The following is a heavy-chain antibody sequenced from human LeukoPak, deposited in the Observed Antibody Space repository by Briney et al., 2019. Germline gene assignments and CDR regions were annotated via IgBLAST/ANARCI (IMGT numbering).Heavy chain of an antibody. CDR2: ISSSSSYI. D-gene: IGHD5-12*01. CDR3: ARPRGMYVWSGYDLEMDY. V-gene: IGHV3-21*01. Sequence: PGGSLRLSCAASGFTFSSYSMNWVRQAPGKGLEWVSSISSSSSYIYYADSVKGRFTISRDNAKNSLYLQMNSLRAEDTAVYYCARPRGMYVWSGYDLEMDYWGQGTLVTVSS. CDR1: GFTFSSYS. J-gene: IGHJ4*02.